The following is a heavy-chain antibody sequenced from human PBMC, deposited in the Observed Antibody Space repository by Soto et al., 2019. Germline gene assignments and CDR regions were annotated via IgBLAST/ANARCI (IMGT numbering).Heavy chain of an antibody. J-gene: IGHJ6*03. CDR2: IYYSGST. V-gene: IGHV4-59*01. Sequence: PSETLSLTCTVSGGSISSYYWSWIRQPPGKGLEWIGYIYYSGSTNYNPSLKSRVTISVDTSKNQFSLKLSSVTAADTAVYYCAGEVDYYSSGWYSNYYYYYMDVWGKGTTVTVSS. CDR1: GGSISSYY. CDR3: AGEVDYYSSGWYSNYYYYYMDV. D-gene: IGHD6-19*01.